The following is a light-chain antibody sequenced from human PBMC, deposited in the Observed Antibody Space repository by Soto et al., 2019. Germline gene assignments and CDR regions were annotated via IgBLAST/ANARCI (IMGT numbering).Light chain of an antibody. V-gene: IGLV2-8*01. CDR2: EVS. CDR1: SSDVGGYNY. Sequence: QSALTQPPSASGSPGQSVTISCTGTSSDVGGYNYVSWYQQHPGKAPKLMIYEVSKRPSGVPDRFSGSKSGNTASLTVSGLQAEDEADYYCSSYEGSNCVAFGGGTQLTVL. CDR3: SSYEGSNCVA. J-gene: IGLJ2*01.